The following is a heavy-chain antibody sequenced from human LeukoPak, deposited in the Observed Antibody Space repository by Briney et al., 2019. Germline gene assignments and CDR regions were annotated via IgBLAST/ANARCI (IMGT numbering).Heavy chain of an antibody. V-gene: IGHV1-18*01. Sequence: GASVKVSCKASGYTFTSYGISWVRQAPGQGLEWMGWISIYNGNTDYAQKLRGRVTMTTDTSTSTAYLELRGLRSDDTAVYYCARITYDFWSGYYMPDDPWGQGTLSPSPQ. CDR1: GYTFTSYG. CDR2: ISIYNGNT. D-gene: IGHD3-3*01. J-gene: IGHJ5*02. CDR3: ARITYDFWSGYYMPDDP.